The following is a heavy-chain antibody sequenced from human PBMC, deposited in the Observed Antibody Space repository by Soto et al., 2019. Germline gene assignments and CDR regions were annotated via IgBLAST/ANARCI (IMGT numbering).Heavy chain of an antibody. CDR1: GFTFTSYS. J-gene: IGHJ6*02. CDR2: ITASTTTI. CDR3: ARDGRRGYDMDV. Sequence: GGSLRLSCAGSGFTFTSYSVNWVRQAPGKGLEWDSFITASTTTIYYADSVKCRFTISRDNANNSVYLQMNSLRDEYTAVYYCARDGRRGYDMDVWGQGTTVTVSS. V-gene: IGHV3-48*02. D-gene: IGHD1-1*01.